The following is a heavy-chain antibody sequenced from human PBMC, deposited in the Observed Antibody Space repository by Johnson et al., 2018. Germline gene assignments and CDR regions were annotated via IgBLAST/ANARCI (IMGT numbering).Heavy chain of an antibody. J-gene: IGHJ3*02. Sequence: QVQLVESGGGVVQPGTSLRLSCGVSGVTLSNCIMHWVRQAPGKGLEWVALISHAEIDKQYGDSAKDRFPLSRDISKNTVYRQMNSLRDEDTAVYNCAREAYSSGRAGIFAIWGQGTMVTVSS. D-gene: IGHD3-22*01. CDR2: ISHAEIDK. V-gene: IGHV3-30-3*01. CDR3: AREAYSSGRAGIFAI. CDR1: GVTLSNCI.